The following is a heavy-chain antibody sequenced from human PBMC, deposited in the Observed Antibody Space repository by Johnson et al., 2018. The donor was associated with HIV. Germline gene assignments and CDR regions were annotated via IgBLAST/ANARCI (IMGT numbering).Heavy chain of an antibody. CDR3: ARVFLGSSWYSDAFDI. CDR2: ISYDGSNK. D-gene: IGHD6-13*01. CDR1: GFTLCRYD. Sequence: QVQLVESGGGVAQPGRSLRLSCAATGFTLCRYDMHWVRQAPGKGLEWVAVISYDGSNKYYADSVKGRFTISRDNSKNTLYLQMNSLRAEDTAVYYCARVFLGSSWYSDAFDIWGQGTMVTVSS. V-gene: IGHV3-30*19. J-gene: IGHJ3*02.